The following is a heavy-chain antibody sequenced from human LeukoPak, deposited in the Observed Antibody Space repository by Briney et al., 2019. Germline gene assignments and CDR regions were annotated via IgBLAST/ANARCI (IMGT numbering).Heavy chain of an antibody. V-gene: IGHV5-51*01. CDR2: IYPGDSDT. J-gene: IGHJ4*02. D-gene: IGHD3-22*01. CDR1: GYSFTSYW. CDR3: ARLIYYDSSGYTNFVY. Sequence: GASLKISCKGSGYSFTSYWIGWVRQMPGKGLEWMGIIYPGDSDTRYSPSFQGQVTISADKSISTAYLQWSSLKASDTAMYYCARLIYYDSSGYTNFVYWGQGTLVTVSS.